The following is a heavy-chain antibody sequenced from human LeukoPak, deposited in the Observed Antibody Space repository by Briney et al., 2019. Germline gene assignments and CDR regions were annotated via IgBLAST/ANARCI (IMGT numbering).Heavy chain of an antibody. J-gene: IGHJ6*02. CDR2: IKQDGSEK. D-gene: IGHD3-3*01. CDR1: GFTFSSYW. V-gene: IGHV3-7*01. Sequence: GGSLRLSCAASGFTFSSYWMSWVRQAPGKGLEWVANIKQDGSEKYYVDSVKGRFTISRDNAKNSLYLQMNSLRAEDTAVYYCARDSPTYYDFWSGYYYYYGMDVWGQGITVTVSS. CDR3: ARDSPTYYDFWSGYYYYYGMDV.